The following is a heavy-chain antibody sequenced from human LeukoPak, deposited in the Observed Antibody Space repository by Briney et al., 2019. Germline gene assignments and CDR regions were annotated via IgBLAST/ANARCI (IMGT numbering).Heavy chain of an antibody. CDR2: IYYSGST. CDR3: ARGSYDVLTGYSTFGEY. J-gene: IGHJ4*02. D-gene: IGHD3-9*01. CDR1: GGSISSYY. Sequence: SETLSLTCTVSGGSISSYYWGWIRQPPGKGLEWIGSIYYSGSTYYNPSLKSRVTVSLDTSKNQFSLKLSSVTAADTAVYYCARGSYDVLTGYSTFGEYWGQGTLLTVSS. V-gene: IGHV4-39*01.